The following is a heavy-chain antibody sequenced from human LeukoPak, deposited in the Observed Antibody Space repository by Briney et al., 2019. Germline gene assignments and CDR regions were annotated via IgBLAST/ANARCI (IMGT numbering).Heavy chain of an antibody. CDR1: GFTFSSYE. D-gene: IGHD2-21*02. CDR2: ISSSGSTI. J-gene: IGHJ6*04. Sequence: GGSLRLSCAASGFTFSSYEMNWVRQAPGKGLEWVSYISSSGSTIHYADSVKGRFTISRDNAKNSLYLQMNSLRAEDTAVYYCARDEGDRAGWDYYYYGMDVWGKGTTVTVSS. CDR3: ARDEGDRAGWDYYYYGMDV. V-gene: IGHV3-48*03.